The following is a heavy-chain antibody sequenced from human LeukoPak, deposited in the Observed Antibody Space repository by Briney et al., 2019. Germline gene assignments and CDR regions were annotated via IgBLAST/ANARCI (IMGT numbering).Heavy chain of an antibody. Sequence: GGSLRLSCAVFGFTVSDNYMNWVRQAPGKGLEWVSVVYSGGSTYYADSVKGRFTISRDNSKNTLYLQMSSLRGEDTAVYYCARSGTAGTFDYWGQGTLVTVSS. CDR3: ARSGTAGTFDY. CDR2: VYSGGST. J-gene: IGHJ4*02. CDR1: GFTVSDNY. D-gene: IGHD6-13*01. V-gene: IGHV3-66*01.